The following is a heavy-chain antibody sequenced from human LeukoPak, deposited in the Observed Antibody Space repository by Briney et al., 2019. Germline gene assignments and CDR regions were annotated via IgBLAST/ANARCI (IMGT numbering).Heavy chain of an antibody. J-gene: IGHJ4*02. D-gene: IGHD3-10*01. Sequence: PGGSLRLSCAASGFTFSDYYMTWIRQTPGKGLEWVSYISISGTTTFYVDFVKGRFTISRDNTKNSLYLQMNSLRAEDTAMYYCARGTMASDFWGQGTLVTVSS. CDR1: GFTFSDYY. V-gene: IGHV3-11*01. CDR2: ISISGTTT. CDR3: ARGTMASDF.